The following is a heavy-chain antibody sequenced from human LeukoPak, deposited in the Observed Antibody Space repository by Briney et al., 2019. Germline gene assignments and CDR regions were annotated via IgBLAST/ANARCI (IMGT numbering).Heavy chain of an antibody. V-gene: IGHV1-18*01. CDR2: ISAYNGNT. CDR1: GYTFTSYG. D-gene: IGHD3-22*01. CDR3: ARGFGDYYDSSGYAY. Sequence: ASVKVSCKASGYTFTSYGISWVRQAPGQGLEWMGWISAYNGNTNYAQKLQGRVTMTTDTSTSTAYMELRSLRSDDTAVYHCARGFGDYYDSSGYAYWGQGTLVTVSS. J-gene: IGHJ4*02.